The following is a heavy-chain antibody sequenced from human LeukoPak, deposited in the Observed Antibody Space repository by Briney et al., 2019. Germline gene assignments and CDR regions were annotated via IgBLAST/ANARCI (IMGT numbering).Heavy chain of an antibody. CDR2: IDYSGGNT. J-gene: IGHJ4*02. D-gene: IGHD3-16*01. Sequence: GGSLRLSCAASGFTFNNYVMSWVRQAPGKGLEWVSGIDYSGGNTNYADPVLGRFTVSRDNSKNTLYLQMNSLRAEDTAVYYCASSLGPLTEYWGQGTLVTVSS. CDR1: GFTFNNYV. CDR3: ASSLGPLTEY. V-gene: IGHV3-23*01.